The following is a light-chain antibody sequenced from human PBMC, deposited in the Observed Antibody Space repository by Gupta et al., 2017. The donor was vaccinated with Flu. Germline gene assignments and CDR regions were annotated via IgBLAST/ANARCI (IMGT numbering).Light chain of an antibody. CDR3: QSADSSGSYYV. CDR2: KDN. Sequence: SYALTQPPSVSVSPGQTARITCSGDALPNQFAYWYQQKPGQAPILLIYKDNERPSGIPERFSGSSSGTTVTLTISGVQPEDEADYYCQSADSSGSYYVFGGGTTVTVL. J-gene: IGLJ1*01. V-gene: IGLV3-25*03. CDR1: ALPNQF.